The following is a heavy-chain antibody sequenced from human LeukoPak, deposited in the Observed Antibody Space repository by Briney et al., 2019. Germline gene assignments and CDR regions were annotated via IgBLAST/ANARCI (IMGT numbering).Heavy chain of an antibody. D-gene: IGHD3-22*01. J-gene: IGHJ5*02. V-gene: IGHV4-59*01. Sequence: PSETLSLTCTVSGGSISSYYWSWIRQPPGKGLEWIGYIYYSGSTNYNPSLKSRVTISVDTSKNQFSLKLSSVTAADTAVYYCARVPDLPYYYDSSGYPAWGQGTLVTVSS. CDR1: GGSISSYY. CDR2: IYYSGST. CDR3: ARVPDLPYYYDSSGYPA.